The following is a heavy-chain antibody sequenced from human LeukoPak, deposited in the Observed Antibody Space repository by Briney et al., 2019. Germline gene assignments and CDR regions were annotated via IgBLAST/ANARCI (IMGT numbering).Heavy chain of an antibody. V-gene: IGHV4-34*01. J-gene: IGHJ4*02. CDR3: ARDPGRYSGSYFDY. D-gene: IGHD1-26*01. CDR1: GGSFSGYY. Sequence: SETLSLTCAVYGGSFSGYYWSWIRQPPGKGLEWIGEVNHSGSTNYNPSLKSRVTISVDTSKNQFSLKLSSVTAADTAVYYGARDPGRYSGSYFDYWGQGTLVTVSS. CDR2: VNHSGST.